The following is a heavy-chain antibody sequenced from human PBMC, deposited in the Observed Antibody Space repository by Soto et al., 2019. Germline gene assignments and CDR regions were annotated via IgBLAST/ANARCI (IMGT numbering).Heavy chain of an antibody. D-gene: IGHD3-10*01. CDR2: IIPILSTT. CDR1: GGTLNGYA. V-gene: IGHV1-69*01. CDR3: ARGSPDGYYASGIYGTYAFDI. J-gene: IGHJ3*02. Sequence: QVPLVQSGAEVKKPGSPVKVSCKPSGGTLNGYAFGWVGQAPGQGLEYLGAIIPILSTTNYAQKSQGRVTIIADESTSTVYMEMRSLTSEDTAVYYCARGSPDGYYASGIYGTYAFDIWGQGTMVTVSS.